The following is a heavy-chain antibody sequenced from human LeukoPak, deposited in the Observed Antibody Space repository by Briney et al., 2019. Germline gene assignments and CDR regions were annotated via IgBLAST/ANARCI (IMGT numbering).Heavy chain of an antibody. CDR2: IYPSGST. D-gene: IGHD4-17*01. CDR3: ARRVNYGDYFDY. CDR1: GASISNYY. V-gene: IGHV4-4*07. Sequence: SETLSLTCTVSGASISNYYWSWVRQPAGKGLEWIGRIYPSGSTNYNPSLKGRVTMSVDTSKNQFSLKLRSLTAADTAVYYCARRVNYGDYFDYWGQGTLVTVSS. J-gene: IGHJ4*02.